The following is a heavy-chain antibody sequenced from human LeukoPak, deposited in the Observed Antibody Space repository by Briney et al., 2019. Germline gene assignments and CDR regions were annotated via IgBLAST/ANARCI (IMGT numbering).Heavy chain of an antibody. CDR3: ARNYDVLTGYPYYFDH. CDR1: GFTFSSYS. Sequence: KPGGSLRLSCAASGFTFSSYSMNWVRQAPGKGLEWVSSISSSSNYIYYADSVKGRFTMSRDNAKNSLYLQMSSLTPEDTAVYYCARNYDVLTGYPYYFDHWGQGILVTVSS. V-gene: IGHV3-21*01. CDR2: ISSSSNYI. J-gene: IGHJ4*02. D-gene: IGHD3-9*01.